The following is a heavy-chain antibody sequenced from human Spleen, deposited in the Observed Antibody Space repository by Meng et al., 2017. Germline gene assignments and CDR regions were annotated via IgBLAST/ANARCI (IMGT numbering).Heavy chain of an antibody. CDR2: IGHNGFT. CDR1: GGSFSNYY. D-gene: IGHD2-8*01. Sequence: QVQLQQWGAGLLKPSETLALTCAVYGGSFSNYYWGWIRQPPGKGLEWIGSIGHNGFTYYTPSLKSRVTVSIDTFRNQFSLKLTSVTAADTAVYYCARVENGGFGDYFDYWGQGTLVTVSS. J-gene: IGHJ4*02. CDR3: ARVENGGFGDYFDY. V-gene: IGHV4-34*01.